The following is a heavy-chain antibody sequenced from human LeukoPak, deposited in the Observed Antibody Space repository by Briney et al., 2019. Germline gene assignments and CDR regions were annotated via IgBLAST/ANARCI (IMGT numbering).Heavy chain of an antibody. CDR1: GGSFSGYY. CDR3: ARTPGDIVVSYYYYMDV. Sequence: PSETLSLTCAVYGGSFSGYYWSWIRQPPGKGLEWIGEINHSGSTNYNPSLKSRVTISVDTSKNQFSLKLSSVTAADTAVYYCARTPGDIVVSYYYYMDVWGKGTTVTVSS. J-gene: IGHJ6*03. V-gene: IGHV4-34*01. D-gene: IGHD2-15*01. CDR2: INHSGST.